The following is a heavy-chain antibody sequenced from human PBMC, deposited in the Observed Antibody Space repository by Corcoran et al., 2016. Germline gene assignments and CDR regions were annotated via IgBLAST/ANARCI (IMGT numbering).Heavy chain of an antibody. CDR3: MRTSYFDY. CDR2: INADNGDT. Sequence: QVQLVQSGAEVKKPGASVKVSCKASGYTFTSYPIHWVRQAPGQRLEWMGWINADNGDTKYSQKFQGRVTITRDTSASTAYMDLSSLRSEDTVVYYCMRTSYFDYWGQGTLVTVSS. V-gene: IGHV1-3*01. J-gene: IGHJ4*02. CDR1: GYTFTSYP.